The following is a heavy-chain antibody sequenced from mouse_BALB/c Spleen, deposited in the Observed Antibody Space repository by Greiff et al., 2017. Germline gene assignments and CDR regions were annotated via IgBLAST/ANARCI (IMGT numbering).Heavy chain of an antibody. V-gene: IGHV1-82*01. CDR1: GYAFSSSW. CDR3: ARSDLTTATDY. Sequence: VQLQQSGPELVKPGASVKISCKASGYAFSSSWMNWVKQRPGQGLEWIGRIYPGDGDTNYNGKFKGKATLTADKSSSTAYMQLSSLTSVDSAVYFCARSDLTTATDYWGQGTTLTVSS. CDR2: IYPGDGDT. D-gene: IGHD1-2*01. J-gene: IGHJ2*01.